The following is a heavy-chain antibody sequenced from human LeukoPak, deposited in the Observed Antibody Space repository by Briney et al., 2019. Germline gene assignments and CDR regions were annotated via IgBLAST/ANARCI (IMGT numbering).Heavy chain of an antibody. D-gene: IGHD3-10*01. CDR1: GFTFSSYG. Sequence: PGRSLRLSCAASGFTFSSYGMHWVRQAPGKGLEWVAVISYDGSNEYFADSVKGRFTISRDNSKNTLYLQMNSLRAEDTAVFYCAKAQESLGSGSFFDYWGQGTLVTVSS. CDR2: ISYDGSNE. J-gene: IGHJ4*02. CDR3: AKAQESLGSGSFFDY. V-gene: IGHV3-30*18.